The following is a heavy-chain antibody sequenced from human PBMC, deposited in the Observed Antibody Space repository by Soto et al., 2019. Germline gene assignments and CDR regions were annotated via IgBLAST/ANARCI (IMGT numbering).Heavy chain of an antibody. J-gene: IGHJ6*02. CDR2: ISAYNGNT. CDR3: ARCIQQDYYYGMDV. CDR1: GYTFTSYG. V-gene: IGHV1-18*01. D-gene: IGHD5-18*01. Sequence: KVSCKASGYTFTSYGISWVRQAPGQGLEWMGWISAYNGNTNYAQKLQGRVTMTTDTSTSTVYMELRNLRSDDTAVYYCARCIQQDYYYGMDVWGQGTTVTVSS.